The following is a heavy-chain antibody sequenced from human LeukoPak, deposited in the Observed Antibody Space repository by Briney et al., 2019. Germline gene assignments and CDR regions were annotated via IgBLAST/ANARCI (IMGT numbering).Heavy chain of an antibody. CDR2: ISSSSSTI. V-gene: IGHV3-48*01. Sequence: SGGSLRLSCAASGFSFSDYNINGVRQAPGGGVEWISYISSSSSTIFYGDSVKGRFIISRDNAKHSLYLQMNSLRAEDTAVYYCARTPPEGGYLASWGQGTLVTVSS. CDR1: GFSFSDYN. D-gene: IGHD3-22*01. J-gene: IGHJ4*02. CDR3: ARTPPEGGYLAS.